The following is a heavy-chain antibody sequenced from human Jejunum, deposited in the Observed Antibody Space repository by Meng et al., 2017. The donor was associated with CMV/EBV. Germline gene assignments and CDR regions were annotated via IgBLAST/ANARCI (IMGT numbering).Heavy chain of an antibody. V-gene: IGHV4-30-4*01. CDR2: IYYSGST. J-gene: IGHJ4*02. CDR3: ARDPSYDTSTYFGD. D-gene: IGHD3-22*01. CDR1: GASISSCDYW. Sequence: SGASISSCDYWWNWIRQPPGKRLEWIGSIYYSGSTFSNPSLKSRVAISVDTSKNQLSLKLSSVTAADTAVYYCARDPSYDTSTYFGDWGQGTLVTVSS.